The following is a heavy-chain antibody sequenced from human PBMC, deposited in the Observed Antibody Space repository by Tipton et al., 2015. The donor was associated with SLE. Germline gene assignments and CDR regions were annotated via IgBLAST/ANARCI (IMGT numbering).Heavy chain of an antibody. CDR2: IDSSSTYA. CDR1: GFTFSIYA. J-gene: IGHJ3*02. CDR3: AIYKPRNDVFDI. Sequence: SLRLSCAASGFTFSIYALNWVRQAPGQGPEWVSSIDSSSTYALYSDGAKGRFTISRDNTQNSVFLQMNSLRPEDTAVYYCAIYKPRNDVFDIWGQGTWVTVSS. D-gene: IGHD1-1*01. V-gene: IGHV3-21*04.